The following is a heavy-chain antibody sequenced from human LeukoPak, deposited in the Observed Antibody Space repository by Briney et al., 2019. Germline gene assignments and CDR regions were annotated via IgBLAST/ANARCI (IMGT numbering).Heavy chain of an antibody. D-gene: IGHD6-19*01. CDR1: GGSISSYY. CDR3: ARVYKMPGIAVAEPDY. V-gene: IGHV4-59*01. CDR2: IYYSGST. J-gene: IGHJ4*02. Sequence: SETLSLTCTVSGGSISSYYWSWIRQPPGKGLEWIGYIYYSGSTSYNPSLTSRVTMSVDTSKKQISLKLSSVTAADTAVYYCARVYKMPGIAVAEPDYWGQGTLVTVSS.